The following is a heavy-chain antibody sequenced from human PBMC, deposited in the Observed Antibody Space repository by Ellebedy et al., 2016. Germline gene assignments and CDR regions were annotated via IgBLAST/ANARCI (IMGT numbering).Heavy chain of an antibody. Sequence: ASVKVSCKASGYTFTSYYMHWVRQAPGQGLEWMGIINPSGGSTSNAQKIQGRVTMTRDTSTSTVYMELTSLRSEDTAVYYCARGRSGTDWYFDLWGRGTLVTVSS. D-gene: IGHD6-13*01. J-gene: IGHJ2*01. V-gene: IGHV1-46*01. CDR1: GYTFTSYY. CDR2: INPSGGST. CDR3: ARGRSGTDWYFDL.